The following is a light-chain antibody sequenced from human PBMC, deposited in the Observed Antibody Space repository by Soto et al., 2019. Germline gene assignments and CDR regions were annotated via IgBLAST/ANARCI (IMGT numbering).Light chain of an antibody. CDR3: QYYNYYCWT. Sequence: DIQRTQSPSTLSASVGDRVTITCLASQSIRRWLAWYQQKPGKAPKFLIYKTYNLESGVTSRFSGSGSGTKFNLAISPLQPDDVATYYCQYYNYYCWTVGQGAKGESK. CDR1: QSIRRW. V-gene: IGKV1-5*03. J-gene: IGKJ1*01. CDR2: KTY.